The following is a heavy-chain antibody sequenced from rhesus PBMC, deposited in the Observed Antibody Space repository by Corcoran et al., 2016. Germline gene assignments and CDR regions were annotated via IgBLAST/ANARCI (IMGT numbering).Heavy chain of an antibody. Sequence: EVQLVESGGGLVQPGGSLRLACAASGFTFSSSAMHWVRQASGKGLEWVGRIRRKSNNYETGYAASVKGRFTISRDDSKNTAYLQMNSLKTEDTAVYYCTTGRVWRFDVWGAGVLVTVSS. CDR2: IRRKSNNYET. CDR1: GFTFSSSA. V-gene: IGHV3-118*01. J-gene: IGHJ5-1*01. D-gene: IGHD1-44*02. CDR3: TTGRVWRFDV.